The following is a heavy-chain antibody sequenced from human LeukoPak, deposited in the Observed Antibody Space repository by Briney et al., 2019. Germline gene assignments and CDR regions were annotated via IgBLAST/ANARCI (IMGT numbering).Heavy chain of an antibody. V-gene: IGHV3-30*02. J-gene: IGHJ4*02. CDR3: ANLARPLDY. D-gene: IGHD6-6*01. CDR1: GFTFSSYG. Sequence: GGSLRLSCVASGFTFSSYGMHWVRQAPGKGLEWVTFIRYDGSNEYVDSVKGRFTISRDNSKNTLYLQMNSLKPEDTAVYYCANLARPLDYWGQGTLVTVSS. CDR2: IRYDGSNE.